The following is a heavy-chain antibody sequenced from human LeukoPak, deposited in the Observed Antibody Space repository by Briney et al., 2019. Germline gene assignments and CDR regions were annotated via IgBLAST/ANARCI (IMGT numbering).Heavy chain of an antibody. Sequence: SETLSLTCTVSGGSISSYYWSRLRQPPGKGLEWIGYIYYSGSTNYNPSLKSRVTISVDTSKNQFSLKLSSVTAADTAVYYCARHVALYDYVWGSYLKNDAFDIWGQGTMVTVSS. CDR3: ARHVALYDYVWGSYLKNDAFDI. CDR2: IYYSGST. CDR1: GGSISSYY. D-gene: IGHD3-16*01. V-gene: IGHV4-59*08. J-gene: IGHJ3*02.